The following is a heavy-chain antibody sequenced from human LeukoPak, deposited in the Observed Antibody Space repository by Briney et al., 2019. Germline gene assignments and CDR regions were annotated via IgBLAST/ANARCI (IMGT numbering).Heavy chain of an antibody. CDR1: GFTLSSYA. V-gene: IGHV3-23*01. CDR3: AKDDRYDFWSGYYRSPHRFDY. CDR2: ISGNAGST. Sequence: GGSLRLSCAASGFTLSSYAMSWVRQAPGKGLEWVSLISGNAGSTYYADSVKGRFTISRDITKNTLYLQMNSLRAEDTAVYYCAKDDRYDFWSGYYRSPHRFDYWGQGTLVTVSS. D-gene: IGHD3-3*01. J-gene: IGHJ4*02.